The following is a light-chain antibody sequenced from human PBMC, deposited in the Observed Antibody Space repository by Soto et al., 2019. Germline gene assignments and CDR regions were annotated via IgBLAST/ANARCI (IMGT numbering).Light chain of an antibody. Sequence: DIPMTQSPSSLSASVGDRVTITCRASQSISSYLNWYQQKPGKAPKLLIYAASSLQSGVPSRFSGSGSGTDFTLPISSLQPEDFATYYCQQSYSTPPTTFGGGTKVEIK. CDR1: QSISSY. CDR3: QQSYSTPPTT. J-gene: IGKJ4*02. V-gene: IGKV1-39*01. CDR2: AAS.